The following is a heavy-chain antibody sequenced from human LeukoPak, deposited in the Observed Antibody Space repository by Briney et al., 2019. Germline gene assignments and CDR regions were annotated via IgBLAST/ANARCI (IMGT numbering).Heavy chain of an antibody. D-gene: IGHD3-10*01. CDR3: ARRDLGEYEWFGGQKGAFDI. J-gene: IGHJ3*02. V-gene: IGHV1-69*06. CDR2: IIPIFGTA. CDR1: GYTFTGYY. Sequence: GASVKVSCKASGYTFTGYYMHWVRQAPGQGLEWMGGIIPIFGTANYAQKFQGRVTITADKSTSTAYMELSSLRSEDTAVYYCARRDLGEYEWFGGQKGAFDIWGQGTMVTVSS.